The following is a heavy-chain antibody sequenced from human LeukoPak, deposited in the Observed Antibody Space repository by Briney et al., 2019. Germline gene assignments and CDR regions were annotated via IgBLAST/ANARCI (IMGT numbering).Heavy chain of an antibody. CDR1: GFAVSSNH. CDR3: ARGYYDFWSGYHLPYFDY. CDR2: IFNGGST. V-gene: IGHV3-53*01. Sequence: GGSLRLSCAASGFAVSSNHMNWVRQAPGKGLEWVSVIFNGGSTYYADSVKGRFTISRDNSKNTLYLQMNSLRAEDTAVYYCARGYYDFWSGYHLPYFDYWGQGTLVTVSS. D-gene: IGHD3-3*01. J-gene: IGHJ4*02.